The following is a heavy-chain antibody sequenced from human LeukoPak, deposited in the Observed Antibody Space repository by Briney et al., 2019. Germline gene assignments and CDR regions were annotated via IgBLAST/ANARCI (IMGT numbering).Heavy chain of an antibody. CDR3: ARVGCTGGSCLAYNYYAMDV. CDR2: IWYDGSDK. CDR1: GFTFNTYG. J-gene: IGHJ6*02. V-gene: IGHV3-33*01. D-gene: IGHD2-15*01. Sequence: GRSLRLSCAASGFTFNTYGMNWVRQAPGKGLEWVAIIWYDGSDKYYAESMKGRFTISRDNSKNTMYLQVNSLRPEDTAVYYCARVGCTGGSCLAYNYYAMDVWGQGTTVTVSS.